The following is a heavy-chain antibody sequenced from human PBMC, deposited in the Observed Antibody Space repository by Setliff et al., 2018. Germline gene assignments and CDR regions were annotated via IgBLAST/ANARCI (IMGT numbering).Heavy chain of an antibody. CDR1: GISITSGHY. Sequence: SETLSLTCDVSGISITSGHYWGWLRQPPGKGLEWIATIHHRGRTYYNPSLDSRVTISLDTSKNQYSLRLRSVTAADTAVYYCASPRRDDFDTPFDAFDLWGQGTKVTVSS. CDR3: ASPRRDDFDTPFDAFDL. J-gene: IGHJ3*01. CDR2: IHHRGRT. D-gene: IGHD3-9*01. V-gene: IGHV4-38-2*01.